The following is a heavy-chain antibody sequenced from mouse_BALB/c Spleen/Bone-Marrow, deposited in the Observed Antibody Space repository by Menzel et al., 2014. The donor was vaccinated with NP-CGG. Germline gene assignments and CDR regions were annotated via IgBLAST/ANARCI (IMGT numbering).Heavy chain of an antibody. V-gene: IGHV1-5*01. Sequence: EVKVVDSGTVLARPGASVKMSCKASGYTFTSYWMHWVKQRPGQGLEWIGAIYPGNSDTSYNQKFKGKAKLTAVTSTSTAYMELSSLTNEDSAVYYCTREGLLRLRYFDYWGQGTTLTVSS. J-gene: IGHJ2*01. CDR3: TREGLLRLRYFDY. CDR1: GYTFTSYW. D-gene: IGHD1-2*01. CDR2: IYPGNSDT.